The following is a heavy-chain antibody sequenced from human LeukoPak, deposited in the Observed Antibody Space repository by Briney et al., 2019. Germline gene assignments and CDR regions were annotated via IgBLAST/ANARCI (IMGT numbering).Heavy chain of an antibody. D-gene: IGHD2-15*01. CDR1: GFTFRTCG. CDR2: MSSDAIKT. J-gene: IGHJ4*02. CDR3: AKDHAGSGRAFES. Sequence: GTSLRLSCETSGFTFRTCGVHCVRQAPGKGLEWVALMSSDAIKTYYADSVKGRFSISRDSSKDTLYLQMNSLRAEDTAVYYCAKDHAGSGRAFESWGQGTLGTVS. V-gene: IGHV3-30*04.